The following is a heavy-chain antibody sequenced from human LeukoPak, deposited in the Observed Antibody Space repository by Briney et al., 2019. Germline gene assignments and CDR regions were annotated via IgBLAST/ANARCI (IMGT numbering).Heavy chain of an antibody. Sequence: WASVKVSCKVSGYTLTELSMHWVRQAPGKGLEWMGGFDPEDGETIYAQKFQGRVTMTEDTSTDTAYMELSSLRSEDTAVYYCATVMTVATITSSWYFDYWGQGTLVTVSS. D-gene: IGHD5-12*01. CDR2: FDPEDGET. J-gene: IGHJ4*02. CDR3: ATVMTVATITSSWYFDY. CDR1: GYTLTELS. V-gene: IGHV1-24*01.